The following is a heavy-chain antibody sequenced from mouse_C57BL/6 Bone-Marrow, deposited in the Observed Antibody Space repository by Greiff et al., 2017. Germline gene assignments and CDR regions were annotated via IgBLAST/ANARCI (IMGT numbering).Heavy chain of an antibody. V-gene: IGHV3-6*01. Sequence: EVKVEESGPGLVKPSQSLSLTCSVTGYSITSGYYWNWIRQFPGNKLEWMGYISYDGSNNYYPSLKNRISITRDTSKNQFFLKLNSVTTEDTATYYCARENYSNLKYFDVWGTGTTVTVSS. D-gene: IGHD2-5*01. CDR3: ARENYSNLKYFDV. J-gene: IGHJ1*03. CDR1: GYSITSGYY. CDR2: ISYDGSN.